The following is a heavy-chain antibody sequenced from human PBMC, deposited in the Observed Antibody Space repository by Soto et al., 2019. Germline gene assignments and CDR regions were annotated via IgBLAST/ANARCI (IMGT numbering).Heavy chain of an antibody. J-gene: IGHJ6*02. V-gene: IGHV4-61*01. D-gene: IGHD2-2*01. Sequence: PSETLSLTCTVSGGSVSSGSYYWSWIRQPPGKGLEWIGYIYYSGSTNYNPSLKSRVTISVDTSKNQFPLKLSSVTAADTAVYYCARLYQLPDYYYYYGMDVWGQGTTVTVSS. CDR1: GGSVSSGSYY. CDR3: ARLYQLPDYYYYYGMDV. CDR2: IYYSGST.